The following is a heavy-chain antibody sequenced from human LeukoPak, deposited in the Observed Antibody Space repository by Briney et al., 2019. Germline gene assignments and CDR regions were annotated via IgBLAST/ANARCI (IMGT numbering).Heavy chain of an antibody. Sequence: ASVKVSCKASGYTFTSYGISWVRQAPGQGLEWMGWISAYNGNTNYAQKLQGRVTMTTDTSTSTAYMELRSLRSDDTAVYYCARVPFGGVIVIDDAFDIWGQGTMVTVSS. CDR1: GYTFTSYG. CDR2: ISAYNGNT. J-gene: IGHJ3*02. CDR3: ARVPFGGVIVIDDAFDI. V-gene: IGHV1-18*01. D-gene: IGHD3-16*02.